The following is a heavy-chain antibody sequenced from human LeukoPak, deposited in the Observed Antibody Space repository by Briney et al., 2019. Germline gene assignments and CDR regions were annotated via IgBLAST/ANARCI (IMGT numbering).Heavy chain of an antibody. J-gene: IGHJ4*02. V-gene: IGHV1-8*01. D-gene: IGHD3-10*01. Sequence: ASVKVSCKASGYTFTSYDINWVRQATGQGLEWMGWMNPNSGNTGYAQKFRGRVTMTRNTSISTAYMELSSLRSEDTAVYYCARGRPGSGSYAIDYWGQGTLVTVSS. CDR2: MNPNSGNT. CDR1: GYTFTSYD. CDR3: ARGRPGSGSYAIDY.